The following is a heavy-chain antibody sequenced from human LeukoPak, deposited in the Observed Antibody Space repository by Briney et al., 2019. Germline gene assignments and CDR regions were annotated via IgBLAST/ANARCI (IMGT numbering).Heavy chain of an antibody. CDR2: INPNSGGT. Sequence: ASVKVSCKASGYTFTGYYMHWVRQAPAQGLEWMGWINPNSGGTNYAQKFQGRVTMTRDTSISTAYMELSRLRSDDTAVYYCAIVGATTEGPFDYWGQGTLVTVSS. J-gene: IGHJ4*02. CDR1: GYTFTGYY. CDR3: AIVGATTEGPFDY. D-gene: IGHD1-26*01. V-gene: IGHV1-2*02.